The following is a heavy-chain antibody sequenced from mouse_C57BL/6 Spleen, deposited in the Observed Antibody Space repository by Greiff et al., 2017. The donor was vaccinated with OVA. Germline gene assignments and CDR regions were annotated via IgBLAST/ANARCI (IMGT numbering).Heavy chain of an antibody. CDR3: ARSSITTVVAEGYFDV. Sequence: LVRPGSSVKMSCKTSGYTFTSYGINWVKQRPGQGLEWIGYIYIGNGYTEYNEKFKGKATLTSDTSSSTAYMQLSSLTSEDSAIYFCARSSITTVVAEGYFDVWGTGTTVTVSS. D-gene: IGHD1-1*01. CDR1: GYTFTSYG. CDR2: IYIGNGYT. V-gene: IGHV1-58*01. J-gene: IGHJ1*03.